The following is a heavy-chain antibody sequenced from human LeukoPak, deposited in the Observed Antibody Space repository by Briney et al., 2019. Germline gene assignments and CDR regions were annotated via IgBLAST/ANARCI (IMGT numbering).Heavy chain of an antibody. Sequence: SETLSLTCTVSGGSISSYYWSWIRQPPGKGLEWIGNIYYSGSTNYNPSLKSPVTISVDTSKNQFSLKLSSVTAADTAIYYCARSYCSGGSCWVYFDYWGQGTLVTVSS. CDR2: IYYSGST. J-gene: IGHJ4*02. V-gene: IGHV4-59*08. D-gene: IGHD2-15*01. CDR3: ARSYCSGGSCWVYFDY. CDR1: GGSISSYY.